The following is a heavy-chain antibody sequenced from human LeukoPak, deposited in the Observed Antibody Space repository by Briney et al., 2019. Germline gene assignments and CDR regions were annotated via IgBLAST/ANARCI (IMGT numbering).Heavy chain of an antibody. D-gene: IGHD2-2*01. CDR1: GFTFSSYG. Sequence: PGGSLRLSCAASGFTFSSYGMHWVRQAPGKGLEWVAVIWYDGSNKYYADSVKGRFTISRDNSKNTLYLQMNSLRAEDTAVYYCAKVAYQLPIDYWGQGTLVTVSS. CDR3: AKVAYQLPIDY. V-gene: IGHV3-33*06. CDR2: IWYDGSNK. J-gene: IGHJ4*02.